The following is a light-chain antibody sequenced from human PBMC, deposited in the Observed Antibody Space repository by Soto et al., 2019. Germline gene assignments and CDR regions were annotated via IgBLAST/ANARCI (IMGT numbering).Light chain of an antibody. CDR1: SSDIGTYNY. V-gene: IGLV2-14*01. J-gene: IGLJ2*01. Sequence: QSALTQPASVSGSPGQSITISCTGTSSDIGTYNYVSWYQHHPGKAPKLLIYEVSNRPSGVSNRFSGSKSGNTASLTISGLQAEDEADYHCTSFTTSTTVVFGGGTKVTVL. CDR2: EVS. CDR3: TSFTTSTTVV.